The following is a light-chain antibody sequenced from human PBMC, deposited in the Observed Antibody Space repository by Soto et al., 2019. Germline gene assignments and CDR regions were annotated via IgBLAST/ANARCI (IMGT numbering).Light chain of an antibody. Sequence: EIVMTQSPATPSVSPGERATLSCRASQSISSNLAWYQQKPGQAPRLLIYGASTGATGIPARFSGSGSGTEFTLTITSLQSEDFAVYYCQQNNHWLWTFGQGTKVDIK. CDR2: GAS. CDR3: QQNNHWLWT. CDR1: QSISSN. J-gene: IGKJ1*01. V-gene: IGKV3-15*01.